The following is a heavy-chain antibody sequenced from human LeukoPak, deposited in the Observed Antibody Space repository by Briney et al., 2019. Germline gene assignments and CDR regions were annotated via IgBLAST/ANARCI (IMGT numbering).Heavy chain of an antibody. Sequence: GSLRLSCAASGFTISANFMSWVRQAPGKGLEWVSVMYSVGSTFYAGSVKGRFTISRDGYKNTLDLQMDSLRVDDTAVYYCARDLSGYSFGFGGDLWGQGTLVTVSS. CDR3: ARDLSGYSFGFGGDL. CDR1: GFTISANF. V-gene: IGHV3-66*01. J-gene: IGHJ4*02. D-gene: IGHD6-13*01. CDR2: MYSVGST.